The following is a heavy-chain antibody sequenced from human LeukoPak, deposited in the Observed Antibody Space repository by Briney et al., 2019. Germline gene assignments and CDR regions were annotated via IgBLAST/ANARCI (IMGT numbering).Heavy chain of an antibody. CDR1: GFTFSSYG. CDR2: ISSSSSTI. D-gene: IGHD7-27*01. CDR3: ARDSGPTGEDY. V-gene: IGHV3-48*01. J-gene: IGHJ4*02. Sequence: GGSLRLSCAASGFTFSSYGMNWVRQAPGKGLEWVSYISSSSSTIYYADSVKGRFTISRDNAKNSLYLQMNSLRAEDTAVYYCARDSGPTGEDYWGQGTLVTVSS.